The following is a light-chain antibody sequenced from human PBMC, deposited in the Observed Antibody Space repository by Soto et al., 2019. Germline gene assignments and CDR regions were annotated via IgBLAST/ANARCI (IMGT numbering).Light chain of an antibody. CDR1: QSVSSSY. CDR3: QFYGDPSKT. Sequence: EIVMTQSPATLSVSPGERATLSCRASQSVSSSYLAWYQQKPGQAPRLLIYGASSRATGIPDRFSGSGSGTDFTLTISRLEPEDFAVYYCQFYGDPSKTFGQGTKVDIK. CDR2: GAS. V-gene: IGKV3-20*01. J-gene: IGKJ1*01.